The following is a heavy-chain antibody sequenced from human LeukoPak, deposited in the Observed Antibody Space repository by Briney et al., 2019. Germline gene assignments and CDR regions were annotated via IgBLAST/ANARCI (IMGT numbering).Heavy chain of an antibody. CDR3: AAVVAGTYYYYGMDA. CDR2: IYSGGST. J-gene: IGHJ6*02. Sequence: GGSLRLSCAASGFTVSSSYMSWVRQAPGKGLEWVSVIYSGGSTYYADSVKGRFTISRDNSKNTLYLQMNSLRAEDTAVYYCAAVVAGTYYYYGMDAWGQGTTVTVS. D-gene: IGHD2-15*01. CDR1: GFTVSSSY. V-gene: IGHV3-53*01.